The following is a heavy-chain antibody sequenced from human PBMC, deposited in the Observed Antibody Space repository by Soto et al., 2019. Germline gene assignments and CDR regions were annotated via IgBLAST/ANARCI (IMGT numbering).Heavy chain of an antibody. Sequence: PSETLSLTCTVSGDSISSANHFWTWIRQPPGKGLEWIGYIFYSGSTYYNPSLKSRLTILVDTSKNQFFLELSSVTAADTAVYYCARGYSYDSSGYHPFDYWGQGTLVTVSS. D-gene: IGHD3-22*01. CDR1: GDSISSANHF. CDR3: ARGYSYDSSGYHPFDY. V-gene: IGHV4-30-4*01. CDR2: IFYSGST. J-gene: IGHJ4*02.